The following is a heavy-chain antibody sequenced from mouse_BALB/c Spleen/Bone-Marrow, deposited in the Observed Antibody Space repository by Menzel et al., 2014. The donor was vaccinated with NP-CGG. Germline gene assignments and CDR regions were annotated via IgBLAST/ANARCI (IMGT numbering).Heavy chain of an antibody. CDR3: ARNFYGSAYFDF. CDR2: ISTYSGNT. J-gene: IGHJ2*01. D-gene: IGHD1-1*01. Sequence: VQLVESGPELVRPGVSVEISCKGSGYKFXDYAMHWVKQSHAKSLEWIGLISTYSGNTHYNQKFKGKATMTVDKSSSTAYMELARLTSEDSAIYYCARNFYGSAYFDFWGQGSTLTVSS. CDR1: GYKFXDYA. V-gene: IGHV1-67*01.